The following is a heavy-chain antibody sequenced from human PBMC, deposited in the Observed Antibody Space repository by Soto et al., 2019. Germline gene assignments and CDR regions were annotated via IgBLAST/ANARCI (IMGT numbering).Heavy chain of an antibody. CDR3: ARVLGSSWYEAYYYYGMDV. CDR1: GGTFSSYA. V-gene: IGHV1-69*13. D-gene: IGHD6-13*01. CDR2: IIPIFGTA. J-gene: IGHJ6*02. Sequence: SVKVSCKASGGTFSSYAISWVRQAPGQGLEWMGGIIPIFGTANYAQKFQGRVTITADESTSTAYMELSSLRSEDTAVYYCARVLGSSWYEAYYYYGMDVWGQGTTVTVSS.